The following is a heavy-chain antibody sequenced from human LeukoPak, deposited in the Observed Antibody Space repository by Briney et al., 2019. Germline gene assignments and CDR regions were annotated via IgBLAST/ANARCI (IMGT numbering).Heavy chain of an antibody. CDR3: ARGYSSWNP. D-gene: IGHD6-13*01. Sequence: SETLSLTCTVSGGSISSSSYYWGWIRQPPGTGLEWIGYIYYSGSTNYNPSLKSRVTISVDTSKNQFSLKLSSVTAADTAVYYCARGYSSWNPWGQGTLVTVSS. CDR2: IYYSGST. CDR1: GGSISSSSYY. J-gene: IGHJ1*01. V-gene: IGHV4-61*05.